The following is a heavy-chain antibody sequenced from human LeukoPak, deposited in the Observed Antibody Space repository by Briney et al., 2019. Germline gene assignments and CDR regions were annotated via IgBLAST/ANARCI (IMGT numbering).Heavy chain of an antibody. V-gene: IGHV3-74*01. Sequence: AGSLTLSCAASGFTFRSNWMNWVRQAPGKGLVWVSRINGDGSTINYADSVKGRFTISRDNAKNTLYLQMNSLRAEDTAVYYCARDRGPAVMDYWGQGTLVTVSS. D-gene: IGHD2-2*03. CDR3: ARDRGPAVMDY. CDR1: GFTFRSNW. CDR2: INGDGSTI. J-gene: IGHJ4*02.